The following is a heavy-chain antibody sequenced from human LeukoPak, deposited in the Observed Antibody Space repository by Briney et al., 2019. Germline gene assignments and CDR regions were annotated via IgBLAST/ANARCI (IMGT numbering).Heavy chain of an antibody. D-gene: IGHD1-14*01. CDR3: ARWREPVRYFDY. J-gene: IGHJ4*02. Sequence: GGSLRLSCGASGLTFSSYSFNWVRQAPGKGLEWVAVISHDGSNKYYADSLRGRFTISRDNSKNTLYLQMNNLRTEDTAVYYCARWREPVRYFDYWGQGTLVTVSS. CDR1: GLTFSSYS. CDR2: ISHDGSNK. V-gene: IGHV3-30-3*01.